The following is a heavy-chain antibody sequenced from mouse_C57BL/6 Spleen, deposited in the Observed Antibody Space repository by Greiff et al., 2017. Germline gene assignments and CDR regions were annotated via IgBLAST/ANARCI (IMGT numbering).Heavy chain of an antibody. CDR1: GYTFTSYW. Sequence: VQLQQSGTELVKPGASVKLSCKASGYTFTSYWMHWVKQRPGQGLEWIGNINPSNGGTNYNEKFKSKATLTVDKSSSTAYMQLSSLTSEDSAVYYCARRKSNYYYAMDYWGQGTSVTVSS. CDR2: INPSNGGT. J-gene: IGHJ4*01. CDR3: ARRKSNYYYAMDY. V-gene: IGHV1-53*01. D-gene: IGHD2-5*01.